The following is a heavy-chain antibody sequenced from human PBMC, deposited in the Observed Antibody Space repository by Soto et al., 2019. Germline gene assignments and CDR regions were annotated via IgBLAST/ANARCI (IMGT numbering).Heavy chain of an antibody. CDR3: AKDVGQQLVLNYGMDV. V-gene: IGHV3-30*18. CDR2: VSYDGNHK. D-gene: IGHD6-13*01. J-gene: IGHJ6*02. Sequence: QVQLVESGGGVIQPGTSLSLSCGSSGFTFRSFGMYWVRQAPGKGLEWVAVVSYDGNHKYYADSVKGRFTVSIDNAKNMLYLQMSSLRGEYTAVYYCAKDVGQQLVLNYGMDVWGQGTTVTVSS. CDR1: GFTFRSFG.